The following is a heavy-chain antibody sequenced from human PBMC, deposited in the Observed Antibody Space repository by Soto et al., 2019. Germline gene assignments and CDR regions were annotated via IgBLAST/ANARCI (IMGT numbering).Heavy chain of an antibody. CDR3: ARDLKEYCSDGKCNWFDP. D-gene: IGHD2-15*01. CDR1: GASISTYY. V-gene: IGHV4-59*01. CDR2: ISYSGST. J-gene: IGHJ5*02. Sequence: SETLCLTCTVSGASISTYYWSWIRPPPGKGLEWIGYISYSGSTNYNPSLKSRVTISFDASKNEISLQVRSATAADAAVYYCARDLKEYCSDGKCNWFDPWGQGTLVTVSS.